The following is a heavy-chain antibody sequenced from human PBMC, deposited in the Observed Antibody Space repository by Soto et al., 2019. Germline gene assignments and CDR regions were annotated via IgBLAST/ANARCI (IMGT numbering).Heavy chain of an antibody. V-gene: IGHV4-34*01. CDR2: INHSGST. J-gene: IGHJ4*02. CDR1: GGSFSGYY. D-gene: IGHD6-13*01. CDR3: ASSGVSSWDYYFDY. Sequence: ASEXLSLTCAVYGGSFSGYYWSWIRQPPGKGLEWIGEINHSGSTNYNPSLKSRVTISVDTSKNQFSLKLSSVTAADTAVYYCASSGVSSWDYYFDYWGQGTLVTVSS.